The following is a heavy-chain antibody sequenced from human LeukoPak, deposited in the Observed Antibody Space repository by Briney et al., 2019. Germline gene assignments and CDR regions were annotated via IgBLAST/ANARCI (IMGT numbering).Heavy chain of an antibody. V-gene: IGHV3-21*01. CDR1: GFSFSSYS. CDR3: ASGSPAGDY. CDR2: ISTSKRYV. D-gene: IGHD1-26*01. J-gene: IGHJ4*02. Sequence: GGSLRLSCAASGFSFSSYSMNWVRQAPGKGLEWVSFISTSKRYVYYADSVKGRFTISRDNAKNSLYLEMTSLRVEDTAVYYCASGSPAGDYWGQGTLVTVSS.